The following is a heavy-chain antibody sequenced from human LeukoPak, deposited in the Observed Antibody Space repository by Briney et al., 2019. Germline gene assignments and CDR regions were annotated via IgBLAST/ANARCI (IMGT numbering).Heavy chain of an antibody. V-gene: IGHV3-43D*03. CDR2: ISWDGGST. J-gene: IGHJ5*02. D-gene: IGHD6-13*01. Sequence: PGRSLRLSCAASGFTFDDYVMHWVRQAPGKGLEWVSLISWDGGSTYYADSVKGRFTISRDNSKNSLHLQMNSLTAEDTALYYCAKDHSSSWYGLWFDPWGQGTLVTVSS. CDR1: GFTFDDYV. CDR3: AKDHSSSWYGLWFDP.